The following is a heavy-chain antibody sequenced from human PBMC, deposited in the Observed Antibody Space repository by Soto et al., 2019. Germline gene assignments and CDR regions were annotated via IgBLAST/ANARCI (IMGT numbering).Heavy chain of an antibody. Sequence: SETVSLTCTVSGGSISSYYWSWIRQSPGKGLEWIGYIYYSGSTNYHRSLKSRVTISVDTSKNQFSLKVSSVTAADTAVYYCARETYGDYVGYFDPWGQGTLVTVSS. V-gene: IGHV4-59*12. D-gene: IGHD4-17*01. CDR3: ARETYGDYVGYFDP. J-gene: IGHJ5*02. CDR1: GGSISSYY. CDR2: IYYSGST.